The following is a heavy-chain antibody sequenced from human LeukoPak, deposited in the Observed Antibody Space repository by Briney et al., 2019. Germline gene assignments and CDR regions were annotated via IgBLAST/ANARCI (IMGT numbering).Heavy chain of an antibody. J-gene: IGHJ4*02. D-gene: IGHD3-3*01. CDR1: GYSFTRYW. V-gene: IGHV5-51*01. Sequence: GESLKISCKGSGYSFTRYWIGWVRQMPGKGLEWMGIIYPGDSDTRYSPPLQGQVTISADKSISTAYLQWSSLKASDTAMYYCASFAVVSTFDYWGQGTLVTVSS. CDR2: IYPGDSDT. CDR3: ASFAVVSTFDY.